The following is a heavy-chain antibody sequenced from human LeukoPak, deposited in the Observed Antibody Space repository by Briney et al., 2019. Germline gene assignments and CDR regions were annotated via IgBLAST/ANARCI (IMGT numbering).Heavy chain of an antibody. V-gene: IGHV4-39*01. J-gene: IGHJ4*02. Sequence: SETLSLTCTVSGGSISSSSYYWGWIRQPPGKGLEWIGSIYYSGSTYYNPSLKSRVTISVDTSKNQFSLKLSSVTAADTAVYYCARHAVTAISYYFDYWGQGILVTVSS. D-gene: IGHD2-21*02. CDR3: ARHAVTAISYYFDY. CDR1: GGSISSSSYY. CDR2: IYYSGST.